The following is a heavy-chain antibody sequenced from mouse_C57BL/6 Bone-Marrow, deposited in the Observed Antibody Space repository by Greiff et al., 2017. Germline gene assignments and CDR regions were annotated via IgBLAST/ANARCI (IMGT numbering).Heavy chain of an antibody. CDR1: GYTFTSYW. V-gene: IGHV1-55*01. CDR3: ARASDGYYYARNY. D-gene: IGHD2-3*01. Sequence: VQLQQSGAELVKPGASVKMSCKASGYTFTSYWITWVKQRPGQGLEWIGDIYPGSGCTNYNEKFKSKATLTVDTSSSTAYLQLSSLTSEDSAVYYSARASDGYYYARNYWGQETSVTVSS. J-gene: IGHJ4*01. CDR2: IYPGSGCT.